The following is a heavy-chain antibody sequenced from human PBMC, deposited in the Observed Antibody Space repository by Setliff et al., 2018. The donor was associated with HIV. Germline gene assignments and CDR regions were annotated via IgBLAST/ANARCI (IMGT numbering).Heavy chain of an antibody. CDR1: GFIFSNYA. V-gene: IGHV3-23*01. J-gene: IGHJ2*01. Sequence: PGGSLRLSCAASGFIFSNYALSWVRQAPGRGLEYISAISGSGGRTYHADSVKDRFTISKDTSKNQVVLTMTNMDPVDTATYYCARTNNVYWYFDLWGRGTLVTVSS. CDR3: ARTNNVYWYFDL. CDR2: ISGSGGRT. D-gene: IGHD2-8*01.